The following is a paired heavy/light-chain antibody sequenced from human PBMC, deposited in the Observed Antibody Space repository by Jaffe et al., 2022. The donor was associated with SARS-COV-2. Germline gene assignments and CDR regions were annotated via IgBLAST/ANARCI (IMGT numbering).Light chain of an antibody. J-gene: IGKJ4*01. CDR1: QGIRND. CDR3: LQHNSYPLT. Sequence: DIQMTQSPSSLSASVGDRVTITCRASQGIRNDLAWYQQKSGTAPKGLIYAASRLQSGVPPRFSGSGSGTEFTLIISSLQPEDFATYYCLQHNSYPLTFGGGTKVEIK. V-gene: IGKV1-17*01. CDR2: AAS.
Heavy chain of an antibody. D-gene: IGHD3-10*01. CDR3: AREVSGPGLDP. J-gene: IGHJ5*02. CDR1: GYIFTTHY. V-gene: IGHV1-46*01. CDR2: INPSSGST. Sequence: QVQLVQSGAEVRKPGASVKVSCKASGYIFTTHYIHWVRQAPGQDLEWMAIINPSSGSTTYAQKFQGRITVTSETSTSTVSMELRSLRSGDTAVYFCAREVSGPGLDPWGQGSLVTVSS.